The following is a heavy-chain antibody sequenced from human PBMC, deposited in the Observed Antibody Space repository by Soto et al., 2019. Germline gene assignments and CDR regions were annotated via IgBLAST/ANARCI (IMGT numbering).Heavy chain of an antibody. CDR2: VSAYNRNT. CDR3: ARERRWEPLLY. CDR1: GYTFSNYG. Sequence: QVQLVQSGPEVKKPGASVKVSCKGSGYTFSNYGVTWVRQAPGQGLERLGWVSAYNRNTGYAQKVQDRATMTIDTSTNTAYLELRGLTPDDTVFYYCARERRWEPLLYWGQGAL. V-gene: IGHV1-18*01. D-gene: IGHD1-26*01. J-gene: IGHJ4*02.